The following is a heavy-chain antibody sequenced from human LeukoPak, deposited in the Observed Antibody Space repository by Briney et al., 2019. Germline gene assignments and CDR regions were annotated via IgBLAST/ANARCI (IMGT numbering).Heavy chain of an antibody. D-gene: IGHD3-10*01. J-gene: IGHJ5*02. Sequence: SVKVSCKASGVTFRRSILSCVRQAPGQGLEWMGGIIPIFGTANYAQKFQGRVTITADESTSTAYMELSSLRSEDTAVYYCARTFQGVILFDPWGQGTLVTVSS. V-gene: IGHV1-69*01. CDR2: IIPIFGTA. CDR3: ARTFQGVILFDP. CDR1: GVTFRRSI.